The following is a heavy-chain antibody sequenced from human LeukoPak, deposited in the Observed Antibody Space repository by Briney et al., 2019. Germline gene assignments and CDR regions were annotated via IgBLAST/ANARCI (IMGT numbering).Heavy chain of an antibody. V-gene: IGHV3-33*01. Sequence: GGSLRLSCAASGFTFSSYGMHWVRQAPGKGLEWVAVILSDGSKEFYTDSVKGRFTISRDNSKNSLYLQMNSLRAEDTAVYYCARDSSSWYFAFDIWGQGTMVTVSS. J-gene: IGHJ3*02. CDR1: GFTFSSYG. D-gene: IGHD6-13*01. CDR3: ARDSSSWYFAFDI. CDR2: ILSDGSKE.